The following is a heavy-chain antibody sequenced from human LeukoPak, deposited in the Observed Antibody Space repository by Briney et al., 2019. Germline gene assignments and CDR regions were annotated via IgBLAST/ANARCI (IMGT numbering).Heavy chain of an antibody. J-gene: IGHJ1*01. CDR3: AREVDIVVVPAAIPYFQH. V-gene: IGHV1-2*02. CDR2: INPNSGGT. CDR1: GYTFTGYY. Sequence: ASVKVSCKASGYTFTGYYMHWVRQAPGQGLEWMGWINPNSGGTNYAQKFQGRVTVTRDTSISTAYMELSRLRSDDTAVYYCAREVDIVVVPAAIPYFQHWGQGTLVTVSS. D-gene: IGHD2-2*01.